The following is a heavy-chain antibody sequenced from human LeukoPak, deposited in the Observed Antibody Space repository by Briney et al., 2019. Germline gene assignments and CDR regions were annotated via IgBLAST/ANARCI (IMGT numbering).Heavy chain of an antibody. V-gene: IGHV3-21*01. CDR3: ARELTIVVVPAAIKGGMGY. Sequence: GGSLRLSCAASGFTFSSYSMNWVRQAPGKGLEWVSFISSSSSYIYYADSVKGRFSISRDNAKYSLYLQMNSLRAEDTAVYYCARELTIVVVPAAIKGGMGYWGQGTLVTVSS. J-gene: IGHJ4*02. D-gene: IGHD2-2*02. CDR2: ISSSSSYI. CDR1: GFTFSSYS.